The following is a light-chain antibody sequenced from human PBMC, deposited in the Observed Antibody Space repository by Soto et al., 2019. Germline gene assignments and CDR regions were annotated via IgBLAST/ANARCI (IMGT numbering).Light chain of an antibody. CDR1: QSVSSSY. CDR3: HQYDSSPYT. V-gene: IGKV3-20*01. J-gene: IGKJ2*01. CDR2: GAS. Sequence: EIVLTQSPGTLSLSPGERATLSCRASQSVSSSYLAWYQQKPGQAPRLLIYGASSRATGIPDRFSGSGSGTDFTLTISRLEPEDFAVYYGHQYDSSPYTFGQGTKLEIK.